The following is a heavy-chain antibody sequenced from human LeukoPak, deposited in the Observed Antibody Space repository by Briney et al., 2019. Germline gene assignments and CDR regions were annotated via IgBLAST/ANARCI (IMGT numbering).Heavy chain of an antibody. CDR2: IIPIFGTA. Sequence: SVKVSCKASGGTFSSYAISWVRQAPRQGLEWMGRIIPIFGTANYAQKFPGRVTITTDESTSTAYMELSSLRSEDTAVYYCARDHVGAALLPAYFDYWGQGTLVTVSS. CDR1: GGTFSSYA. D-gene: IGHD6-13*01. CDR3: ARDHVGAALLPAYFDY. J-gene: IGHJ4*02. V-gene: IGHV1-69*05.